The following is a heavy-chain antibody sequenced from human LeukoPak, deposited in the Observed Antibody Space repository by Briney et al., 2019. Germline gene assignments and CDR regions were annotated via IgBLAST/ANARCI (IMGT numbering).Heavy chain of an antibody. D-gene: IGHD5-24*01. Sequence: SGTLSLTCAVSGGSISSSNWWCWVRQPPGKGLELIGEIYHSGTTNYTPSLKGRVTISVDKSKNQFSLNLSSVTAADTAFYYCVRPMAESCVWRSFGCWGQGTLGTGSS. CDR2: IYHSGTT. J-gene: IGHJ4*02. CDR3: VRPMAESCVWRSFGC. CDR1: GGSISSSNW. V-gene: IGHV4-4*02.